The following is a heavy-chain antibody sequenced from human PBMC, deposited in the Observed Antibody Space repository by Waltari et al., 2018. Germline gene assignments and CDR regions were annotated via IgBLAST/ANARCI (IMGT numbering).Heavy chain of an antibody. J-gene: IGHJ2*01. V-gene: IGHV4-61*02. D-gene: IGHD3-9*01. Sequence: QVQLQESGPGLVQPSQTLSLTCTVSGASVTSDKSHWNWIRQPAGKGLEWLGRVSNTGFTNYNASLQSRVTISLDTSTNQFSLNLKSVTAADTAVYFCARDHIADPFDWLFNYGYFNLWGRGTLVTVSS. CDR2: VSNTGFT. CDR1: GASVTSDKSH. CDR3: ARDHIADPFDWLFNYGYFNL.